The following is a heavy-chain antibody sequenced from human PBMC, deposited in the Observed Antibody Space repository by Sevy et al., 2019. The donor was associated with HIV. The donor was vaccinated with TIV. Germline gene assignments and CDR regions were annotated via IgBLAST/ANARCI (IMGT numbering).Heavy chain of an antibody. CDR1: GFTFSSYA. CDR3: ARETNFWSGYANLGYYYGMDV. CDR2: ISYDGSNK. V-gene: IGHV3-30-3*01. Sequence: GGYLRLSCAASGFTFSSYAMHWVRQAPGKGLEWVAVISYDGSNKYYADSVKGRFTISRGNSKNMLYLQMNSLRAEDTAVYYCARETNFWSGYANLGYYYGMDVWGQGTTVTVSS. D-gene: IGHD3-3*01. J-gene: IGHJ6*02.